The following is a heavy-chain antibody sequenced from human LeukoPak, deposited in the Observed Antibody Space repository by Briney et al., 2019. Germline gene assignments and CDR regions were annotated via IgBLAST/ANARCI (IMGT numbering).Heavy chain of an antibody. CDR1: GYTFTSYY. D-gene: IGHD6-19*01. CDR3: ARVPNLEVAPGIAVADSPFDY. V-gene: IGHV1-46*01. J-gene: IGHJ4*02. CDR2: INLSGGST. Sequence: ASVKVSCKASGYTFTSYYMHWVRQAPGQGLEWMGIINLSGGSTSYAQKFQGRVTMTRDTSTSTVYMELSSLRSEDTAVYYCARVPNLEVAPGIAVADSPFDYWGQGTLVTVSS.